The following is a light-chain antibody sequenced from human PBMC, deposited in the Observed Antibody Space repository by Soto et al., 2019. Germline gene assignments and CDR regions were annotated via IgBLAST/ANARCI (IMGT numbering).Light chain of an antibody. CDR1: QSVDSY. V-gene: IGKV3-11*01. CDR3: QQRRNWPLT. Sequence: EIVLTQSPATLSLSPGERATLSCRASQSVDSYLTWYQQKPGQAPRLLIYDVSKRATGIPVRFSGSGSGTDFTLTISSLEAEDVAVYYCQQRRNWPLTFGGGTKGEIK. CDR2: DVS. J-gene: IGKJ4*01.